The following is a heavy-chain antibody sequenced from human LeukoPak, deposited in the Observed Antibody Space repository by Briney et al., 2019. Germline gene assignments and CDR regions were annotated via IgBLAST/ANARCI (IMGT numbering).Heavy chain of an antibody. Sequence: GGSLRLSCAASGFTFSSYAMSWVRQAPGKGLECVSAISGSGGNTYYADSVKGRFTISRDNSKNTLYLQMNSLRAEDTAVYYCAKDPDLWFGAGNWFDPWGQGTLVTVSS. CDR1: GFTFSSYA. J-gene: IGHJ5*02. V-gene: IGHV3-23*01. CDR3: AKDPDLWFGAGNWFDP. CDR2: ISGSGGNT. D-gene: IGHD3-10*01.